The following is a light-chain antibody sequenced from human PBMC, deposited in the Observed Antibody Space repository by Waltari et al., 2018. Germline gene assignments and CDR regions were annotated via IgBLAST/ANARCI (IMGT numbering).Light chain of an antibody. V-gene: IGKV1-5*03. CDR3: QQYNSYSRT. Sequence: DIQMTQSPSTLSASVGDRVTLTCRASQSISSWLAWYQQKPGKAPKHLIYKASSLESGVPSRFSGSGSGTEFTLTISSLQPDDFATYYCQQYNSYSRTFGQGTKVEIK. CDR1: QSISSW. CDR2: KAS. J-gene: IGKJ1*01.